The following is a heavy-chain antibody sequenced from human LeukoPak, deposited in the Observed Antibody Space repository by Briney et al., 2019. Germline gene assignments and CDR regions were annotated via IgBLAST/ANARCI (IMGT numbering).Heavy chain of an antibody. CDR2: MNPNSGNT. CDR1: GYTFTSYD. D-gene: IGHD3-3*01. CDR3: ARRYYDFWSGYPYYYYGMDV. Sequence: ASVKVPCKASGYTFTSYDINWVRQATGQGLEWMGWMNPNSGNTGYAQKFQGRVTMTRNTSISTAYMELSSLRSEDTAVYYCARRYYDFWSGYPYYYYGMDVWGQGTTVTVSS. J-gene: IGHJ6*02. V-gene: IGHV1-8*01.